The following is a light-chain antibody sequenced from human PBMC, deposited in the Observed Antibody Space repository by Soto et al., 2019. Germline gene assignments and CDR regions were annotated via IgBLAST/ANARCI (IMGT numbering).Light chain of an antibody. CDR2: DVT. Sequence: QSALTQPPSASGSPGQSVTISCTGTSSDVDDYNFVSWYQQHPGTAPKLMIYDVTKRPSGVPARFSGSRSGNTASLTISGLQIEDEAHYYCCSYAGGYFFEVIFGGGTQLTVL. J-gene: IGLJ2*01. V-gene: IGLV2-11*01. CDR3: CSYAGGYFFEVI. CDR1: SSDVDDYNF.